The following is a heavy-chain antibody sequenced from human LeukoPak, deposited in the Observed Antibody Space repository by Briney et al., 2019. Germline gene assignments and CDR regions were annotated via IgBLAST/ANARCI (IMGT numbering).Heavy chain of an antibody. CDR1: GFTFSSYG. V-gene: IGHV3-23*01. CDR2: ISGSGGST. CDR3: AKAPVTSCRGAFCYPLDS. Sequence: GGSLRLSCAASGFTFSSYGMSWVRQAPGKGLEWVSAISGSGGSTYYADSVKGRFTISRDNSKNTLYLQMNSLRAEDTAVYYCAKAPVTSCRGAFCYPLDSWGQGTLVTVSS. D-gene: IGHD2-15*01. J-gene: IGHJ4*02.